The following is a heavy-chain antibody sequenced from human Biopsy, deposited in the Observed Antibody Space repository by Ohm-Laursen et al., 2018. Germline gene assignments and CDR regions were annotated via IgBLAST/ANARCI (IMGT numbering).Heavy chain of an antibody. CDR2: ITGVGGVT. CDR1: GVILNNYG. J-gene: IGHJ6*02. V-gene: IGHV3-23*01. D-gene: IGHD5-18*01. CDR3: AKWDTSMALYHFYGMDV. Sequence: SLRLSCAASGVILNNYGLSWVRQAPGKGLEWVSVITGVGGVTYYADPVKGRFTVSRDNTMNTMFLQMNSLRAQDAGTYYCAKWDTSMALYHFYGMDVWGQGTTVSVSS.